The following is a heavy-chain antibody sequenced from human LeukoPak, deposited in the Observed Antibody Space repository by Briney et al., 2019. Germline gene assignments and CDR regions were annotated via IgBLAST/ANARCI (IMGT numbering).Heavy chain of an antibody. V-gene: IGHV3-21*01. J-gene: IGHJ4*02. CDR3: ASYCSSTSCYLGSDY. Sequence: PGGSLRLSCAASGFTFSSYSMNWVRQAPGKGLEWVSSISSSSSYIYYADSVKGRFTISRDNAKNSLYLQMNSLRAEDTAVYYCASYCSSTSCYLGSDYWGQGTLVTVSS. CDR2: ISSSSSYI. D-gene: IGHD2-2*01. CDR1: GFTFSSYS.